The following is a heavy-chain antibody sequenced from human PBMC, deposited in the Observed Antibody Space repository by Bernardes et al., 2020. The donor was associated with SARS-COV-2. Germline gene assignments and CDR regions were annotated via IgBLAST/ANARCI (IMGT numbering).Heavy chain of an antibody. V-gene: IGHV1-24*01. CDR2: FDPEDGET. J-gene: IGHJ5*02. Sequence: ASVKVSCKVSGYTLTELSMHWVRQAPGKGLEWMGGFDPEDGETIYAQKFQGRVTMTEDTSTDTAYMELSSLRSEDTAVYYCATTTVVDYYGSGSYQVPNWFDPWGQGTLVNVSS. D-gene: IGHD3-10*01. CDR3: ATTTVVDYYGSGSYQVPNWFDP. CDR1: GYTLTELS.